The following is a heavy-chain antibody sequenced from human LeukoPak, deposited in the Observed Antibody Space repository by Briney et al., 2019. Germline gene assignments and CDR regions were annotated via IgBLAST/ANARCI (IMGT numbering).Heavy chain of an antibody. CDR2: INPSGGST. D-gene: IGHD3-9*01. V-gene: IGHV1-46*01. CDR3: ARDRRVWPEFPPLLRYFDGLDY. J-gene: IGHJ4*02. Sequence: ASVKVSSKASGYTFTSYYMHWVRQAPGQGLEWMGIINPSGGSTSYAQKFQGRVTMTRDMSTSTVYMELSSLRSEDTAVYYCARDRRVWPEFPPLLRYFDGLDYWGQGTLVTVSS. CDR1: GYTFTSYY.